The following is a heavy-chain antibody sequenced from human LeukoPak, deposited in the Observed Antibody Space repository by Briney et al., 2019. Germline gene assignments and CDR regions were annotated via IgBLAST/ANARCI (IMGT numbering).Heavy chain of an antibody. CDR1: GGSISSYY. D-gene: IGHD2-2*01. V-gene: IGHV4-59*06. CDR2: IYYSGST. CDR3: ARETLMPAADY. J-gene: IGHJ4*02. Sequence: PSETLSLTCTVSGGSISSYYWNWIRQPAGKGLEWIGYIYYSGSTYYNPSLKSRITISVDTSKNQFSLKLSSVSAADTAVYYSARETLMPAADYWGQGTLVTVSS.